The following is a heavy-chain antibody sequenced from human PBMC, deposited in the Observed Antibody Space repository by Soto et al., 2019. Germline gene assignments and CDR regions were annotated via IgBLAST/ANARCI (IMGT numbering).Heavy chain of an antibody. CDR3: ARGLEWSPRGPDWFDP. V-gene: IGHV1-69*02. J-gene: IGHJ5*02. D-gene: IGHD3-3*01. Sequence: SVKVSCKASGGTFSSYTISWLRQAPGQGLEWMGRIIPILGIANYAQKFQGRVTITADKSTSTAYMELSSLRSEDTAVYYCARGLEWSPRGPDWFDPWGQGTLVTVSS. CDR1: GGTFSSYT. CDR2: IIPILGIA.